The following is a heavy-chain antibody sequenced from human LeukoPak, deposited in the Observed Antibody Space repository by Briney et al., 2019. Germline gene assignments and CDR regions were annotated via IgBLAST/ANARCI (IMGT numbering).Heavy chain of an antibody. CDR1: GFTVSSYW. D-gene: IGHD5-12*01. Sequence: GGSLRLSCAASGFTVSSYWMHSVRHAPGKGLVWVSRINSDGSSTSYADSVKCRFTISRDNAKNTLYLQMNSLRAEDTAVYYCAVRGYSGYDTSYFDYWGQGTLVTVSS. J-gene: IGHJ4*02. V-gene: IGHV3-74*01. CDR2: INSDGSST. CDR3: AVRGYSGYDTSYFDY.